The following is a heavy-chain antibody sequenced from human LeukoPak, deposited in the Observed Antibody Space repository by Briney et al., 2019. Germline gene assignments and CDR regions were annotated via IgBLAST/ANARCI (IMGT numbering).Heavy chain of an antibody. D-gene: IGHD3-22*01. Sequence: GGSLRLSCAASGFTFNIYWMHWVRQAPGKGLVWVSLISSDGSITSYADSVKGRFTISRDNSKNTLYLQMNSLRAEDTAVYYCAKDRYDSSGYYFFFDYWGQGTLVTVSS. J-gene: IGHJ4*02. V-gene: IGHV3-74*01. CDR2: ISSDGSIT. CDR1: GFTFNIYW. CDR3: AKDRYDSSGYYFFFDY.